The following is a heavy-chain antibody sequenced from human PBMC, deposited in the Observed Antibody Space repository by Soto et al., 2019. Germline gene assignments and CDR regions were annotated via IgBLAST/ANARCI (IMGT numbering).Heavy chain of an antibody. Sequence: GLDLEWLALIYWDGDKRYSPSLKSRLTIMKDTSKNQVVLTMTNMDPVGTATYYCAHRHNTGWYIDYWGQGTLVTVSS. V-gene: IGHV2-5*02. CDR3: AHRHNTGWYIDY. CDR2: IYWDGDK. D-gene: IGHD6-19*01. J-gene: IGHJ4*02.